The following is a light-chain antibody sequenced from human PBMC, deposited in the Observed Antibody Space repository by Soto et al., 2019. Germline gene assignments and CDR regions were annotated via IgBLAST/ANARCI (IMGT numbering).Light chain of an antibody. CDR2: GAS. V-gene: IGKV3-15*01. J-gene: IGKJ1*01. CDR3: QQYNNWPPWR. CDR1: QSVSSH. Sequence: ELVMTQSPPTLSVSPGERASLSCGASQSVSSHLASYQYTPGQAPRLLIYGASTRATGIPARFSGSGSGTEITRTISRLQSEDFAVHYCQQYNNWPPWRCGQGTKVAIK.